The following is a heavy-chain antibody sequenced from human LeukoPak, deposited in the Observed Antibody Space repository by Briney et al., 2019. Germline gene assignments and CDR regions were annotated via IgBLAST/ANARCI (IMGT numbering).Heavy chain of an antibody. J-gene: IGHJ4*02. CDR3: AKVGRWLQLGYFDY. D-gene: IGHD5-12*01. Sequence: GGSLRLSCAASGFTFSSYAMSWVRQAPGKGLEWVSAISGSGGSTYYADSVKGRFTISRDNSKNTLYLQTNSLGAEDTAVYYCAKVGRWLQLGYFDYWGQGTLVTVSS. V-gene: IGHV3-23*01. CDR2: ISGSGGST. CDR1: GFTFSSYA.